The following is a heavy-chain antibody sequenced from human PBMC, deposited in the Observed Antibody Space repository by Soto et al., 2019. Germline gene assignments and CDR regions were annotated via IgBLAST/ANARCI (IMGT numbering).Heavy chain of an antibody. Sequence: QVQLEQSGAEVKKPGTSVKVSCKASGYAFSTYGFSWVRQAPGQGLEWMGWISSYSGNTKYAERLQGRITMTTDTSTSTAYMELRSLRSDDTAVYYCARSYGYCDTTSCSYYFDSWGQGTLVTVSS. V-gene: IGHV1-18*01. CDR1: GYAFSTYG. CDR3: ARSYGYCDTTSCSYYFDS. J-gene: IGHJ4*02. CDR2: ISSYSGNT. D-gene: IGHD2-2*03.